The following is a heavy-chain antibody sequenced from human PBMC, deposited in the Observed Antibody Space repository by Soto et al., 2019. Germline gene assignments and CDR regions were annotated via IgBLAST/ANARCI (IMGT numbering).Heavy chain of an antibody. CDR2: IWYDGSNK. CDR3: ARAPDDSVVDYFDY. CDR1: GFTFSSYG. Sequence: GGSLRLSCAASGFTFSSYGMHWVRQAPGKGLEWVAVIWYDGSNKYYADSVKGRFTISRDNSKNTLYLQMNSLRAEDTAVYYCARAPDDSVVDYFDYWGQGTLVTVSS. J-gene: IGHJ4*02. V-gene: IGHV3-33*01. D-gene: IGHD3-22*01.